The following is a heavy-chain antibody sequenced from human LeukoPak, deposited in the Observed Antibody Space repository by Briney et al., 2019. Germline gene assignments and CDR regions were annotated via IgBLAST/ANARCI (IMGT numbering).Heavy chain of an antibody. V-gene: IGHV1-46*01. CDR2: INPSGGST. Sequence: ASVKVSCKASGYTFTSYYMHWVRQAPGQGLEWMGIINPSGGSTSYAQKFQGRVTMTRDMSTSTVYMELSSLRSEDTAVYYCARETDYGDYGDENWFDPWGQGTPVTVSS. D-gene: IGHD4-17*01. CDR3: ARETDYGDYGDENWFDP. J-gene: IGHJ5*02. CDR1: GYTFTSYY.